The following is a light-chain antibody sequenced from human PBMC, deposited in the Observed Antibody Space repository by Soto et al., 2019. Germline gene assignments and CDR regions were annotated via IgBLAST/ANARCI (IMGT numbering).Light chain of an antibody. CDR2: DAS. Sequence: EIGLTQSPATLSLSPGERATLSCRASQSVSSYLAWYQQKPGQAPMLLIYDASNMATGIPARFSGSGSGTDFTLTISSLEPEDFAVYYCQQRSNWLFTFGPGTKVDIK. CDR3: QQRSNWLFT. J-gene: IGKJ3*01. V-gene: IGKV3-11*01. CDR1: QSVSSY.